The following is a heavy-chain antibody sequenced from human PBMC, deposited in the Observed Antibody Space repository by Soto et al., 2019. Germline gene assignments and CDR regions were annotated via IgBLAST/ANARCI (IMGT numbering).Heavy chain of an antibody. D-gene: IGHD3-3*01. Sequence: GGSLRLSCAVSGFPFDSYSMSWVRQAPGQGLEWLASLSSGSFYIFHADSIRGRFTISRDDAKNLLFLQMNSLTIEDTATYYCAREANTIYAPHGLDVWGQGTAVTSP. CDR2: LSSGSFYI. CDR1: GFPFDSYS. CDR3: AREANTIYAPHGLDV. V-gene: IGHV3-21*01. J-gene: IGHJ6*02.